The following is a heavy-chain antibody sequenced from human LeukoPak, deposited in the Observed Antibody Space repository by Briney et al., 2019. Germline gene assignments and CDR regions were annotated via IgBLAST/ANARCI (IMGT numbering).Heavy chain of an antibody. CDR3: ARHVPSSAFDY. D-gene: IGHD2-2*01. V-gene: IGHV4-34*01. CDR2: INHSGST. Sequence: GSLRLSCAASGFTFSIYAMTWVRQAPGKGLEWIGEINHSGSTNYNPSLKSRVTISVDTSKNQFSLKLSSVTAADTAVYYCARHVPSSAFDYWGQGTLVTVSS. CDR1: GFTFSIYA. J-gene: IGHJ4*02.